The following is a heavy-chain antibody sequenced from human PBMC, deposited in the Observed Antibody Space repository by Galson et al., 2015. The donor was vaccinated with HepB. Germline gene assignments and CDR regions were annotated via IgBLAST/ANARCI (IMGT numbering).Heavy chain of an antibody. CDR3: ARSGSGGMVRGTGGGAFDI. CDR1: GGTFSTYA. D-gene: IGHD3-10*01. CDR2: IIPIFGTA. J-gene: IGHJ3*02. Sequence: SVKVSCKASGGTFSTYAISWVRQAPGQGLEWMGGIIPIFGTANYAQKFQGRVTITADESTSTAYMELSSLRSEDTAVYYCARSGSGGMVRGTGGGAFDIWGQGTMVTVSS. V-gene: IGHV1-69*13.